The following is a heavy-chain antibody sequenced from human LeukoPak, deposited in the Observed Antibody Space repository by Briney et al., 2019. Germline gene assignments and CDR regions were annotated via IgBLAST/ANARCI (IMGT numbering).Heavy chain of an antibody. J-gene: IGHJ4*02. D-gene: IGHD2-2*01. CDR1: GYTFTGSY. Sequence: ASVKVSCKASGYTFTGSYMHWVRQAPGQGLEWMGWINPNSGGTNYAQKFQGRVTMTRDTSISTAYMELSRLRSDDTAVYYCARGYCSSTSCPQNYWGQGTLVTVSS. CDR3: ARGYCSSTSCPQNY. V-gene: IGHV1-2*02. CDR2: INPNSGGT.